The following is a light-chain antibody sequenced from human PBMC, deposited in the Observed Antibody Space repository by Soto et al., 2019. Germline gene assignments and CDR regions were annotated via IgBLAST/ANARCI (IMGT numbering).Light chain of an antibody. V-gene: IGLV2-14*01. CDR2: EVS. CDR1: SSDVGGYNY. Sequence: QSALTQPASVSGSPGQSITISCTGTSSDVGGYNYVSWYQQHPGKAPKLMIYEVSNRPSGVSNRFSGSKSGNTASLTISGVQAEDEAEYSKVFGTGTKVTVL. CDR3: V. J-gene: IGLJ1*01.